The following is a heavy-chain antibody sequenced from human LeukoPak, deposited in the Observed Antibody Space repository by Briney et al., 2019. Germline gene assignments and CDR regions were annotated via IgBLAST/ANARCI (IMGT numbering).Heavy chain of an antibody. D-gene: IGHD6-19*01. CDR1: GYTFTHHG. J-gene: IGHJ2*01. Sequence: ASVKVSCKASGYTFTHHGISWVRQAPGQGLEWMGWISAYNGDTIYALKFQGRVTMTTDTSTTTAYMELRSLTSDDTALYYCARDPSNTSGRYQYFDLWGRGTLVTVSS. CDR3: ARDPSNTSGRYQYFDL. V-gene: IGHV1-18*01. CDR2: ISAYNGDT.